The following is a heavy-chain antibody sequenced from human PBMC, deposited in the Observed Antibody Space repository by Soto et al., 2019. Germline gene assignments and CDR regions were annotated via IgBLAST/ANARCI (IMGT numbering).Heavy chain of an antibody. V-gene: IGHV3-48*03. Sequence: EVQLVESGGGLVQPGGSLRLSCAASGFTFSSYEMNWVRQAPGKGLEWVSYISSSGSTIYYADSVKGRFTISRDNAKNSLYLQMNSLRAEDTAVYYCARGYCSGGSCIEGYYYGMDVWGQGTTVTVSS. J-gene: IGHJ6*02. CDR2: ISSSGSTI. CDR1: GFTFSSYE. CDR3: ARGYCSGGSCIEGYYYGMDV. D-gene: IGHD2-15*01.